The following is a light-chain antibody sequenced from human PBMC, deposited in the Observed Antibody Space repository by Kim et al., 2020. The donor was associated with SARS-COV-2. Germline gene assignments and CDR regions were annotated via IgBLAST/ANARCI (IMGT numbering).Light chain of an antibody. V-gene: IGLV1-40*01. CDR2: GNS. CDR3: QSYDSSLSGWV. CDR1: SSHIGAGYD. Sequence: SVTISCTGRSSHIGAGYDVHWYQPLPGTAPKLLIYGNSNRPSGVPDRFSGSKSGTSASLAITGLQAEDEADYYCQSYDSSLSGWVFGGGTQLTVL. J-gene: IGLJ3*02.